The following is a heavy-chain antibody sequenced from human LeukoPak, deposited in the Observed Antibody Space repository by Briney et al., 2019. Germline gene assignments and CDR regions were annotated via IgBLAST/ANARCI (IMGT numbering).Heavy chain of an antibody. V-gene: IGHV3-30*18. CDR2: ISYDGSNK. Sequence: GGSLRLSCAASGFTFSSYGMHWVRQAPGKGLEWVAVISYDGSNKYYADSVKGRFTISRDNSKSTLYLQMNSLRAEDTAVYYCANSRYGGYPFDYWGQGTLVTVSS. CDR1: GFTFSSYG. J-gene: IGHJ4*02. CDR3: ANSRYGGYPFDY. D-gene: IGHD5-12*01.